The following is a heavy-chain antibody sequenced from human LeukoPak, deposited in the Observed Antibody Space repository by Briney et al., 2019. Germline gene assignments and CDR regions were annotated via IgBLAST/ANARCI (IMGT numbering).Heavy chain of an antibody. CDR1: GFIFSSYW. CDR3: ASTRIAEDAFDI. J-gene: IGHJ3*02. D-gene: IGHD6-13*01. CDR2: IKQDGSEK. V-gene: IGHV3-7*01. Sequence: GGSLRLSCAASGFIFSSYWMSWVRRAPGKGLEWVANIKQDGSEKYYVDSVKGRFTISRDNAKNSLYLQMNSLRAEDTAVYYCASTRIAEDAFDIWGQGTMVAVSS.